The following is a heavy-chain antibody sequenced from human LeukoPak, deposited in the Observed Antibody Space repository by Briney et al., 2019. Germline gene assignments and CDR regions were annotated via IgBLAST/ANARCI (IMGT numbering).Heavy chain of an antibody. CDR2: ISYDGSNK. Sequence: GGCLRLSCAASGFTFSSYGMHWARQAPGKGLEWVAVISYDGSNKYYADSVKGRFTISRDNSKNTLYLQMNSLRAEDTAVYYCAKDRRGYFGYYFDYWGQGTLVTVSS. CDR3: AKDRRGYFGYYFDY. CDR1: GFTFSSYG. D-gene: IGHD1-26*01. V-gene: IGHV3-30*18. J-gene: IGHJ4*02.